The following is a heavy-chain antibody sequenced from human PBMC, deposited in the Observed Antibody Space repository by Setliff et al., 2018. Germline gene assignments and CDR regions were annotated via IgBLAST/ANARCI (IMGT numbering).Heavy chain of an antibody. Sequence: LRLSCAASGFTFSSYGMHWVRQAPGKGLEWVAVIWYDGSNKYYADSVKGRFTISRDNSKNSLYLQMNSLRAEDTAVYYCARGDRWGYSYGPYYYGMDVWGQGTTVTVS. J-gene: IGHJ6*02. D-gene: IGHD5-18*01. CDR3: ARGDRWGYSYGPYYYGMDV. CDR2: IWYDGSNK. CDR1: GFTFSSYG. V-gene: IGHV3-33*08.